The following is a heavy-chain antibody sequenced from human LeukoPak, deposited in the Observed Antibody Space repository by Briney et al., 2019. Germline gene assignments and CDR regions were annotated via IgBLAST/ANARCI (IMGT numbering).Heavy chain of an antibody. V-gene: IGHV3-23*01. CDR2: ISGSGGST. J-gene: IGHJ4*02. CDR1: GFTFSSYA. CDR3: ARIGYSSSCFDY. Sequence: PGGSLRLSCAASGFTFSSYAMTWVRQAPGKGLEWVSVISGSGGSTYYADSVKGRFTISRDNSKNSVYLQMNSLRAEDTAVYYCARIGYSSSCFDYWGQGTVVTVSS. D-gene: IGHD6-13*01.